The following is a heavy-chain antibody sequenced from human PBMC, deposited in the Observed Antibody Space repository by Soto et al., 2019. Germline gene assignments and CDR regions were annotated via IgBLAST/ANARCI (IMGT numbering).Heavy chain of an antibody. Sequence: SGPTLVNPTQTLTLTYTFSGFSLSTSGMRVSWIRQPPGKALEWLARIDWDDDKFYSASLKTRLTISKDTSKNQVVLTMTNMDPVDTATYYCARMGSSYYYYAMDVWGQGTTVTVSS. V-gene: IGHV2-70*04. D-gene: IGHD6-13*01. J-gene: IGHJ6*02. CDR3: ARMGSSYYYYAMDV. CDR1: GFSLSTSGMR. CDR2: IDWDDDK.